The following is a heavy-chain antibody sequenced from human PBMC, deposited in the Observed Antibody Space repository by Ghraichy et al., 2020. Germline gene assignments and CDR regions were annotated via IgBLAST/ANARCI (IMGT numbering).Heavy chain of an antibody. V-gene: IGHV3-21*01. D-gene: IGHD5-18*01. CDR1: GFTFSSYS. J-gene: IGHJ4*02. Sequence: GSLRLSCAASGFTFSSYSMNWVRQAPGKGLEWVSSISSSSSYIYYADSVKGRFTISRDNAKNSLYLQMNSLRAEDTAVYYCARGIPVQPGIQYYFDYWGQGTLVTVSS. CDR2: ISSSSSYI. CDR3: ARGIPVQPGIQYYFDY.